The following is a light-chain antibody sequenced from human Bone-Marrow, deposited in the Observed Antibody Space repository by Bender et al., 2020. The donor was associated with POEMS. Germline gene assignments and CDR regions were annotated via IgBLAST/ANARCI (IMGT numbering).Light chain of an antibody. V-gene: IGLV3-1*01. CDR3: QAWDSNTVL. CDR1: VVGRKY. J-gene: IGLJ2*01. Sequence: SSDLSQPGSVSVSPGQTATITCSGDVVGRKYVCWHQQRPGQSPILVIYQNDKRPSGIHERFSGSNSGNAATLTIRGTQAMDEADYFCQAWDSNTVLFGGGTKLTVI. CDR2: QND.